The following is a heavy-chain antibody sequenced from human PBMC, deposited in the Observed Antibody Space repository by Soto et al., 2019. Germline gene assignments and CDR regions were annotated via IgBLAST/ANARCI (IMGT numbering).Heavy chain of an antibody. CDR2: ISGSGGST. CDR3: AKEGTFFGVVNWFDP. CDR1: GFTFSSFA. V-gene: IGHV3-23*01. Sequence: GGSLRLSCAASGFTFSSFAMSWVRQAPGKGLEWVSAISGSGGSTYYADSVKGRFTISRDNSKNTLYLQMNSLRAEDTAVYYCAKEGTFFGVVNWFDPWGQGTLVTVSS. J-gene: IGHJ5*02. D-gene: IGHD3-3*01.